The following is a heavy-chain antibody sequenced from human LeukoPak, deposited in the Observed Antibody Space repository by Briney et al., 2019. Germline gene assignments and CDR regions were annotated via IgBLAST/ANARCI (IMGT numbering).Heavy chain of an antibody. D-gene: IGHD6-19*01. Sequence: SETLSLTCTVSGGSIRNYYWSWIRQPPGKGLEWIASGDYSGGTYYNPSLESRVAISADMSKNQFSLKLTSVTGADTAVYYCAGERGEEYSSGWYKRNYFDNWGQGIRVTVSS. CDR3: AGERGEEYSSGWYKRNYFDN. J-gene: IGHJ4*02. CDR2: GDYSGGT. CDR1: GGSIRNYY. V-gene: IGHV4-59*12.